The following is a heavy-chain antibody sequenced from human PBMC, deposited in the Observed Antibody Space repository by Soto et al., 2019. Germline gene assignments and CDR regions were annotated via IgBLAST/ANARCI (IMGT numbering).Heavy chain of an antibody. D-gene: IGHD6-19*01. CDR2: ISAYNGNT. CDR1: GYTFTSYG. J-gene: IGHJ4*02. V-gene: IGHV1-18*01. CDR3: ARELGIAVAGKRDY. Sequence: GASVKVSCKASGYTFTSYGISWVRQAPGQGLEWMGWISAYNGNTNYAQKLQGRVTMTTDTSTSTAYMELRSLRSDDTAVYYCARELGIAVAGKRDYWGQGTLVTVSS.